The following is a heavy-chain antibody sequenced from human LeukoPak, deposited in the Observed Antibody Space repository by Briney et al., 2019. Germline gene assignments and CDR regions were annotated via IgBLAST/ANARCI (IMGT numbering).Heavy chain of an antibody. CDR3: SKGGGVAATGNIDY. D-gene: IGHD2-15*01. Sequence: GGSLRLSCAASGSTFDDYAMHWVRQAPGKGLEWVSGISWNSGSIGYADSVKGRFTISRDNAKNSLYLQMNSLRAEDTALYYCSKGGGVAATGNIDYWGQGTLVTVSS. CDR2: ISWNSGSI. J-gene: IGHJ4*02. V-gene: IGHV3-9*01. CDR1: GSTFDDYA.